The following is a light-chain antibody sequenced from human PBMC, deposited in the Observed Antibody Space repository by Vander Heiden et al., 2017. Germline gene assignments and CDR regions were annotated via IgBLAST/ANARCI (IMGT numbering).Light chain of an antibody. J-gene: IGKJ1*01. Sequence: EIVLPQSPGTLSLSPGERPPLPCRASQTVSSIYFAWYPQKPGQAPRLLIYGASSRATGVPDSFSGSGSGTDFTLTISRLEPEDFAVYYCQQYDYGGSRWTFGQGTKVEVK. CDR1: QTVSSIY. V-gene: IGKV3-20*01. CDR3: QQYDYGGSRWT. CDR2: GAS.